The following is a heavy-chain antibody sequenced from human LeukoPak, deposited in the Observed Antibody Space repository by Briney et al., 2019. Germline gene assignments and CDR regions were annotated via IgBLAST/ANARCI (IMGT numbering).Heavy chain of an antibody. CDR2: VHLSGRT. V-gene: IGHV4-4*02. Sequence: SGTLSLTCGVSGGSISTTNWWTWVRQPSGEGLEWIGEVHLSGRTHYNPSLESRVTMSVDMSENHISLRLTSVTAADTAVYYCAREGGPYRPLDYSGQGTLVTVSS. CDR1: GGSISTTNW. CDR3: AREGGPYRPLDY. J-gene: IGHJ4*02.